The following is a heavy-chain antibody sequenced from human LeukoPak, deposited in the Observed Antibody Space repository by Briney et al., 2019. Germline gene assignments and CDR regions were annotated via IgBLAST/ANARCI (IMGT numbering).Heavy chain of an antibody. V-gene: IGHV3-30*18. CDR1: GFTFSSYG. J-gene: IGHJ4*02. Sequence: GRSLRLSCAASGFTFSSYGMHWVRQAPGKGLEWVAVISYDGSNKYYADSVKGRFTISRDNSKNTLYLQMNSLRAEDTAVYYCAKDYDTAMGLFDYWGQGTLVTVSS. CDR3: AKDYDTAMGLFDY. D-gene: IGHD5-18*01. CDR2: ISYDGSNK.